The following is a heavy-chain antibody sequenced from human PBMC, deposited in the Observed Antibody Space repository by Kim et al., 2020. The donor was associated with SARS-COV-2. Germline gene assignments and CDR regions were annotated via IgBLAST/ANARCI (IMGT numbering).Heavy chain of an antibody. CDR1: GYDFSNFA. D-gene: IGHD2-21*01. Sequence: ASVKVSCKTSGYDFSNFAMNWVRQAPGQGLEWMGWINTKTAKPTYAEALKGRVSFSMDTAASTTFLHISNLQAEDTAVYFCAREGLYSSTWADFWGQGTL. CDR3: AREGLYSSTWADF. V-gene: IGHV7-4-1*01. CDR2: INTKTAKP. J-gene: IGHJ4*02.